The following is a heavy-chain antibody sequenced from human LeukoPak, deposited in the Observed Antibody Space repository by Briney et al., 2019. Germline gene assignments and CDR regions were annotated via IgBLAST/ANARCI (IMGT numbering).Heavy chain of an antibody. D-gene: IGHD2-2*01. CDR2: ISSSSSYI. J-gene: IGHJ6*03. CDR1: GFTFSSYS. Sequence: GGSLRLSCAASGFTFSSYSMNWVRQAPGKGLEWVSSISSSSSYIYYADSVKGRFTISRDNAKNSLYLQMNSLRAEDTAVYYCAREGYDCSSTSCHRDYYYYMDVWGKGTTVTVSS. V-gene: IGHV3-21*01. CDR3: AREGYDCSSTSCHRDYYYYMDV.